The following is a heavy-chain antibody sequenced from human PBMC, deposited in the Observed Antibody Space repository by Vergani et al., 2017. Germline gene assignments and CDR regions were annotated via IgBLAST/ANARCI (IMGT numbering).Heavy chain of an antibody. Sequence: EVQLLESGGGLVQPGGSLRLSCAASGFTFDDYAMHWVRQAPGKGLEWVSGISWNSGSIGYADSVKGRFTISRDNAKNSLYLQMNSLRAEDTALYYCAKDSTFEGNGMDVWGQGTTVTVSS. CDR3: AKDSTFEGNGMDV. D-gene: IGHD3-3*01. CDR1: GFTFDDYA. CDR2: ISWNSGSI. J-gene: IGHJ6*02. V-gene: IGHV3-9*01.